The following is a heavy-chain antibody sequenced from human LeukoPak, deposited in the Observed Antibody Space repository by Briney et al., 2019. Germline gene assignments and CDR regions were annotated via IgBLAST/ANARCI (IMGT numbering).Heavy chain of an antibody. CDR1: GGSFSGYY. D-gene: IGHD3-10*01. V-gene: IGHV4-34*01. CDR3: ARGRNYYGSGSYPHGY. Sequence: SETLSLTCAVYGGSFSGYYWSWIRQPPGKGLEWIGEINHSGSTNYNPSLKSRVTISVDTSKNQSSLKLSSVTAADTAVYYCARGRNYYGSGSYPHGYWGQGTLVTVSS. CDR2: INHSGST. J-gene: IGHJ4*02.